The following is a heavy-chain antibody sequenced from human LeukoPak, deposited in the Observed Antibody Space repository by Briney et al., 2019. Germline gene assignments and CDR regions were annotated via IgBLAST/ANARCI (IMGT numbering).Heavy chain of an antibody. D-gene: IGHD5-24*01. CDR1: GFTFGSYS. CDR2: ISSSSSYI. Sequence: AGSLRLSCAASGFTFGSYSMNWVRQAPGKGLEWVSSISSSSSYIYYADSVKGRFTISRDNAKHSLYLQMNSLRAEDTAVYYCATQRPTPDYWGQGTLVTVSS. V-gene: IGHV3-21*01. J-gene: IGHJ4*02. CDR3: ATQRPTPDY.